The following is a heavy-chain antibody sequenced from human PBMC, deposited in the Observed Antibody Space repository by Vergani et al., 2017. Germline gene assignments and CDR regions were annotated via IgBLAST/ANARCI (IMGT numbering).Heavy chain of an antibody. CDR2: ISASDGNT. D-gene: IGHD6-19*01. CDR1: GFIFSSYA. J-gene: IGHJ3*02. Sequence: EVQLLESGGALVQPGKSLRLSCAASGFIFSSYAMTWVRQAPGKGLEWVSSISASDGNTYYADSVKCRVTISRDKSKNTLYLQMNSLRAEDTAVYYCARVGRSAVAGTFGSFDMWGQGTMVTVSS. V-gene: IGHV3-23*01. CDR3: ARVGRSAVAGTFGSFDM.